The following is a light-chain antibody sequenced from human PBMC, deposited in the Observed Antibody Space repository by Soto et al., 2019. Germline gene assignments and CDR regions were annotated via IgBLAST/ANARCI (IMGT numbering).Light chain of an antibody. Sequence: QSALTQPASVSGSPGQSITIPCTGTSSDIGNYNSVSWYQQHPGKAPNLIIFEVTNRPSGVSDRFSGSKSGNTASLTISGLQADDEADYYCGSYTTYRPYVFGSGTKVTVL. CDR2: EVT. J-gene: IGLJ1*01. V-gene: IGLV2-14*01. CDR3: GSYTTYRPYV. CDR1: SSDIGNYNS.